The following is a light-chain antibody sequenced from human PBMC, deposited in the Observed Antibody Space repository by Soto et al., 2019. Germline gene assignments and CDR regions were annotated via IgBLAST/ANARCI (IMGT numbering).Light chain of an antibody. J-gene: IGKJ1*01. V-gene: IGKV1-5*01. CDR1: QSISSW. CDR2: DAS. Sequence: DSHMTQSPSTLSASVGDRVTITCRASQSISSWLAWYQQKPGKAPKLLIYDASSLESGVPSRFSGSGSGTEFTLTISSLQPDDFATYYCQQYNSYWWTFGQGTKVDIK. CDR3: QQYNSYWWT.